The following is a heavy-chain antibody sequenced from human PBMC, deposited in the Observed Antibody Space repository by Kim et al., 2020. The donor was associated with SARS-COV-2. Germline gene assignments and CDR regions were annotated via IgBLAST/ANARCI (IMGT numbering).Heavy chain of an antibody. CDR2: ISYDGSNK. V-gene: IGHV3-30-3*01. CDR1: GFTFSSYA. Sequence: GGSLRLSCAASGFTFSSYAMHWVRQAPGKGLEWVAVISYDGSNKYYADSVKGRFTISRDNSKNTLYLQMSTLRAEDTAVYYCARGRSGSYYYGLDVWAKGPRSPSP. J-gene: IGHJ6*02. D-gene: IGHD1-26*01. CDR3: ARGRSGSYYYGLDV.